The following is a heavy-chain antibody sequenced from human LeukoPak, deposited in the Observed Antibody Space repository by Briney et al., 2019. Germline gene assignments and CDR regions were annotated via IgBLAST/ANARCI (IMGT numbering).Heavy chain of an antibody. Sequence: GGSLRLSCAASGFTFSKYWMSWVRQAPGKGLECVANIKEDGSDTYYVDSVRGRFTISRDNAKNLLYLQMHSLRGEDTAVYYCARDQWRLFDYWGQGTLVTVSS. J-gene: IGHJ4*02. V-gene: IGHV3-7*04. CDR2: IKEDGSDT. D-gene: IGHD2-21*02. CDR1: GFTFSKYW. CDR3: ARDQWRLFDY.